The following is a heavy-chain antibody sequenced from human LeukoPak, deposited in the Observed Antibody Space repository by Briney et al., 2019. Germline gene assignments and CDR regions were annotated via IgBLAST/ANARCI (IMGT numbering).Heavy chain of an antibody. Sequence: GGSLRLSCAASGFSFSSYAMSWVRQAPGKGLEWVSIITFNGGNTYYASVEGRFTISRDNSKNTLYLQMNSLRAEDTAVYYCAKDPGYCSGGSCHYFDYWGQGTLVTVSS. D-gene: IGHD2-15*01. CDR2: ITFNGGNT. CDR1: GFSFSSYA. V-gene: IGHV3-23*01. J-gene: IGHJ4*02. CDR3: AKDPGYCSGGSCHYFDY.